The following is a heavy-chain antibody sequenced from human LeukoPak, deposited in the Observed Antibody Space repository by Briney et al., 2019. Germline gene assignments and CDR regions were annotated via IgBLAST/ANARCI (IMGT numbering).Heavy chain of an antibody. CDR1: GGSISRYY. J-gene: IGHJ4*02. CDR2: INHSGST. CDR3: AREWDRDIDY. Sequence: PSETLSLTCTVSGGSISRYYWSWIRQPPGKGLEWIGEINHSGSTNYNPSLKSRVTISVDTSKNQFSLKLSSVTAADTAVYYCAREWDRDIDYWGQGTLVTVSS. D-gene: IGHD1-26*01. V-gene: IGHV4-34*01.